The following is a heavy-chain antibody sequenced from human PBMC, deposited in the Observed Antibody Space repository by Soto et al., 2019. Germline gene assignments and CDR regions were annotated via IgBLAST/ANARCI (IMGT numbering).Heavy chain of an antibody. D-gene: IGHD2-2*01. Sequence: SETLSLTCTVSGGSISSGGSYWGWIRQPPGKGLEWIGYIYYSGNTYFNPSLKSRVTLSVDTSKNQFSLNLSSVTAADTAVYYCVRYCSTTKCPFDYWGQGTLVTASS. CDR3: VRYCSTTKCPFDY. V-gene: IGHV4-30-4*01. CDR2: IYYSGNT. CDR1: GGSISSGGSY. J-gene: IGHJ4*02.